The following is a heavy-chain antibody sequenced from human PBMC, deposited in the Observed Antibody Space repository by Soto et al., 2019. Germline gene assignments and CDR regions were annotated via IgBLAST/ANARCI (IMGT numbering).Heavy chain of an antibody. V-gene: IGHV3-30-3*01. CDR2: ISYDGTTK. J-gene: IGHJ4*02. CDR1: GITITAYA. D-gene: IGHD3-16*01. CDR3: ARDSYGLDY. Sequence: PGGSLRLSCAASGITITAYAMHWVRQAPGKGLEGVAVISYDGTTKNYADSVTGRFTISRDNSKNTLYLEMNRPRAEDTAVYYCARDSYGLDYWGQGTLVTVSS.